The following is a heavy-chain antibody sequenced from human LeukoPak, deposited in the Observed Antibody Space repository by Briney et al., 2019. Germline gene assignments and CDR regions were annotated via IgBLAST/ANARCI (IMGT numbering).Heavy chain of an antibody. D-gene: IGHD4-17*01. Sequence: SETLSLTCTVSGGSISSGGYYWSWIRQHPGKGLEWIGYMYYSGSTYYNPSLKSRVTMSVDTSKNQFSLKLSSVTAADTAVYYCARDRDVGGYDYGDLVRNDAFDIWGQGTMVTVSS. J-gene: IGHJ3*02. CDR2: MYYSGST. V-gene: IGHV4-31*03. CDR1: GGSISSGGYY. CDR3: ARDRDVGGYDYGDLVRNDAFDI.